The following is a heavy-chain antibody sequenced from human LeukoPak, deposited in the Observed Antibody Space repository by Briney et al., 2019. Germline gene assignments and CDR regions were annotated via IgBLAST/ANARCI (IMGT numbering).Heavy chain of an antibody. CDR1: GFTFSSYE. J-gene: IGHJ3*02. V-gene: IGHV3-48*03. CDR2: ISSSGSTI. D-gene: IGHD5-18*01. CDR3: ATEGFTYGYHGIDI. Sequence: GGSLRLSCAASGFTFSSYEMNWVRQAPGKGLEWVSYISSSGSTIYYADSVKGRFTISRDNAKNSLYLQMNSLKTDDTAVYYCATEGFTYGYHGIDIWGQGTIVTVSS.